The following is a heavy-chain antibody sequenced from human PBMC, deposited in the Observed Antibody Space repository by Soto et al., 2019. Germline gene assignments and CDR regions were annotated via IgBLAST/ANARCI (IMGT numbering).Heavy chain of an antibody. V-gene: IGHV2-5*02. Sequence: QITLKESGPTLVKPTQTLTLTCTFSGFSLSTSGVGVGWIRQPPGKALEWLALLYWDDDKRYRPSLKSRLTLTKDSAITHVVLTRTNMEPVDTATYDCAHRRGYCSGGSCYSIWFDPWGQGTLVTVSS. CDR3: AHRRGYCSGGSCYSIWFDP. D-gene: IGHD2-15*01. CDR2: LYWDDDK. J-gene: IGHJ5*02. CDR1: GFSLSTSGVG.